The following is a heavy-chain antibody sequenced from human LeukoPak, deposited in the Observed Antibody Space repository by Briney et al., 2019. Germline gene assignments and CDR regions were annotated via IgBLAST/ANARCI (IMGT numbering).Heavy chain of an antibody. D-gene: IGHD3-3*01. CDR2: ISSSSSSTI. Sequence: GGSLRLSCAASGFTFSSYALNWVRHAPGKGLEGVSYISSSSSSTIYYADSVKGRFTISRDNAKNSLYLQMNSLRAEDTAVYYCARDNYDFWSGESYYYYSMDVWGKGTTVTVSS. CDR3: ARDNYDFWSGESYYYYSMDV. J-gene: IGHJ6*03. V-gene: IGHV3-48*01. CDR1: GFTFSSYA.